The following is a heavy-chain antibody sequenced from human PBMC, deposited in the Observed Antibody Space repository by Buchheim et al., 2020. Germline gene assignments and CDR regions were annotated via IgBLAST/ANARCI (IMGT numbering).Heavy chain of an antibody. CDR1: GFTFSTYS. V-gene: IGHV3-21*01. D-gene: IGHD3-22*01. J-gene: IGHJ4*02. CDR3: ARDTVNYYESSGYIFTGGDY. Sequence: EVQLVESGGGLVKPGGSLRLSCAASGFTFSTYSMNWVRQAPGKGLEWVSSISSSSSYIYYADSVKRRFTISRDNAKTSLYLQMNSLRVEETAVYYWARDTVNYYESSGYIFTGGDYWGQGTL. CDR2: ISSSSSYI.